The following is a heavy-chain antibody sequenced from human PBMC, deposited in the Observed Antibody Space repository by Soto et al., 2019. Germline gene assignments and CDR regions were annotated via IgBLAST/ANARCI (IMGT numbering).Heavy chain of an antibody. CDR1: GFTFGDYA. J-gene: IGHJ3*02. CDR2: IRSKAYGGTT. Sequence: GGSLRLSCTASGFTFGDYAMSWVRQAPGKGLEWVGFIRSKAYGGTTEYAASVKGRFTISRDDSKSIAYLQMNSLKTEDTAVYYCTRDGSYCGGDCLVTFDIWGQGTMVTVSS. V-gene: IGHV3-49*04. D-gene: IGHD2-21*02. CDR3: TRDGSYCGGDCLVTFDI.